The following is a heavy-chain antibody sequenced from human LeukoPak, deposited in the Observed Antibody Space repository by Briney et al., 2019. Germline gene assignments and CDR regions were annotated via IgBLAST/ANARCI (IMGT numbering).Heavy chain of an antibody. J-gene: IGHJ4*02. CDR2: ISGRGTTT. Sequence: GGSLRLSCAASGFTFSNYAMNWVRQAPGKGLEWVSEISGRGTTTYYEDSVKGRFTIPRDNSKKTVYLQMKSLRADDTAVYYCARDADDTDIVGATLDYWGQGTLVTVSS. CDR1: GFTFSNYA. CDR3: ARDADDTDIVGATLDY. V-gene: IGHV3-23*01. D-gene: IGHD1-26*01.